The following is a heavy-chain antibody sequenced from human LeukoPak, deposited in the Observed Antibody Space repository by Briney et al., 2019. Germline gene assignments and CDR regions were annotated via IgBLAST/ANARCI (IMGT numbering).Heavy chain of an antibody. J-gene: IGHJ4*02. CDR1: GYTFTSYA. Sequence: PGGSLRLSCAASGYTFTSYAMHWVRQAPGQRLEWMGWINAGNGNTKYSQKFQGRVTITRDTSASTAYMELSSLRSEDTAVYYCARDLSIVGAIMTYWGQGTLVTVSS. CDR2: INAGNGNT. V-gene: IGHV1-3*01. CDR3: ARDLSIVGAIMTY. D-gene: IGHD1-26*01.